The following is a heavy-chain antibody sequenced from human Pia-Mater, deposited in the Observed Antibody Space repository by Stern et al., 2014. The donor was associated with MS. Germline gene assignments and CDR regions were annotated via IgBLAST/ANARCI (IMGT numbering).Heavy chain of an antibody. CDR1: GYTFTNYA. CDR2: INTNTGNP. V-gene: IGHV7-4-1*02. D-gene: IGHD3-16*01. CDR3: ARGSAWGSDAFDI. Sequence: QVQLVHSGSDLKNPGASVKVFCKASGYTFTNYAMNWVRQAPGQGLEWMGWINTNTGNPTYVQGFTGRFVFSLDTSVSTAYLQISRLKAEDTAVYYCARGSAWGSDAFDIWGQGTMVTVSS. J-gene: IGHJ3*02.